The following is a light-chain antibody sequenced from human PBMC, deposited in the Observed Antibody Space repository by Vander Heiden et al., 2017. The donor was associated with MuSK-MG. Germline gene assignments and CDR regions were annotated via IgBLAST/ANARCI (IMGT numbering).Light chain of an antibody. V-gene: IGKV1-39*01. CDR2: AAS. Sequence: DIQMTQSPSSLSASVGDRVDITCRASQNINNYLNWYQQRPGRAPNLLIYAASTLQTDVPSRFSGSGSGTDFTLTISSLQPEDFATYYCQQSYITPLTFGPGTKVDI. CDR1: QNINNY. CDR3: QQSYITPLT. J-gene: IGKJ3*01.